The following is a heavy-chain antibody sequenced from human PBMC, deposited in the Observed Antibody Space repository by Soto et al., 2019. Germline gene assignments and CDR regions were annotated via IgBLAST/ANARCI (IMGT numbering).Heavy chain of an antibody. CDR1: GFTFSDYY. J-gene: IGHJ4*02. V-gene: IGHV3-11*01. CDR3: ARKPYSSSCSDS. Sequence: QVQVVESGGGLVKPGGSLRLSCAASGFTFSDYYMSWIRQAPGKGLEWISYISRSASTIYYADSVKGRFTISRDNAKNWLYKQMNCLRADGTGVYCCARKPYSSSCSDSGGQGPLVAVPS. D-gene: IGHD6-13*01. CDR2: ISRSASTI.